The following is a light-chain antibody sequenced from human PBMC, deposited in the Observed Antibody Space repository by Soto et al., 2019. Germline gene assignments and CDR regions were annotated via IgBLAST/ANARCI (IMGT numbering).Light chain of an antibody. CDR2: EGS. CDR1: SSDVGRYNI. V-gene: IGLV2-23*01. J-gene: IGLJ1*01. Sequence: ALTQPASVSGSPGQSITISCTGTSSDVGRYNIVSWYQQHPGKAPKLMIYEGSKRPSGVSNRFSGSKSGNTASLTISGLQAEDEADYYCCSYAGSSTYVFGTGTKVTV. CDR3: CSYAGSSTYV.